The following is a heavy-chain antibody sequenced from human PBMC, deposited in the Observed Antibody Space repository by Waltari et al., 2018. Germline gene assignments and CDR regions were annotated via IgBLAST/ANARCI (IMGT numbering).Heavy chain of an antibody. Sequence: QLQLQESGPGLVKPSETLSLTCTVSGGSISSSSYYLGWIRQPPGKGLEWIGSIYYSGSTYYNPSLKSRVTISVDTSKNQFSLKLSSVTAADTAVYYCARDGRWSIAARHWFDPWGQGTLVTVSS. V-gene: IGHV4-39*07. D-gene: IGHD6-6*01. J-gene: IGHJ5*02. CDR3: ARDGRWSIAARHWFDP. CDR2: IYYSGST. CDR1: GGSISSSSYY.